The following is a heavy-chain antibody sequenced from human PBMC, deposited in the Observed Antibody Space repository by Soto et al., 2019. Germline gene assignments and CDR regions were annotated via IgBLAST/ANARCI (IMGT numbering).Heavy chain of an antibody. CDR1: GYXFTSYL. CDR2: ILPDDADT. V-gene: IGHV5-51*01. Sequence: PXEXLKISFKTSGYXFTSYLLVWVRHTPGKGLEWIGIILPDDADTRYSKSFEGHVTISADRSTNTAFLHLRSMEASDTATSFCARQGFSKHYLYAADVWGQGTTGTVSS. D-gene: IGHD3-16*01. CDR3: ARQGFSKHYLYAADV. J-gene: IGHJ6*02.